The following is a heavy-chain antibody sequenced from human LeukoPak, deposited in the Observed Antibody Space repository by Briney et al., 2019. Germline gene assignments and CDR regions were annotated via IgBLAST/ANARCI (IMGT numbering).Heavy chain of an antibody. D-gene: IGHD5-24*01. CDR2: ISSSSSTI. V-gene: IGHV3-48*04. CDR3: ARLGMANFDY. Sequence: PGGSLRLSCAASGFTFSSYGMHWVRQAPGKGLEWVSYISSSSSTIYYADSVKGRFTISRDNAKNSLYLQMNSLRAEDTAVYYCARLGMANFDYWGQGTLVTVSS. CDR1: GFTFSSYG. J-gene: IGHJ4*02.